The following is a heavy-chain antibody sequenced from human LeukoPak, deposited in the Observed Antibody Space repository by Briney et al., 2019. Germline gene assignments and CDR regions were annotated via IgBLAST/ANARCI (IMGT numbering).Heavy chain of an antibody. CDR1: GFTLRSYA. J-gene: IGHJ4*02. V-gene: IGHV3-23*01. Sequence: GGSLRLSCAASGFTLRSYAMSWVRQAPGKGLEWVSAISTSGGTTYYSDSVKGRFTISRDNSKNTLYLQMNSLRAEDTAVYYCARGYYYDSRGYEEGYFDYWGQGTLVTVSS. CDR3: ARGYYYDSRGYEEGYFDY. CDR2: ISTSGGTT. D-gene: IGHD3-22*01.